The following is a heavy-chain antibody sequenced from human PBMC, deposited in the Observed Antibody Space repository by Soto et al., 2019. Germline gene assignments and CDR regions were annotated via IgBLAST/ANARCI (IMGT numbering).Heavy chain of an antibody. CDR2: ISSSGSTI. V-gene: IGHV3-48*03. Sequence: GGSLRLSCAASGFTFSSYEMNWVRQAPGKGLEWVSYISSSGSTIYYADSVKGRFTISRDNAKNPLYLQMNSLRAEDTAVYHCARDWDTAMVTTNWFDPWGQGTLVTVSS. J-gene: IGHJ5*02. CDR3: ARDWDTAMVTTNWFDP. D-gene: IGHD5-18*01. CDR1: GFTFSSYE.